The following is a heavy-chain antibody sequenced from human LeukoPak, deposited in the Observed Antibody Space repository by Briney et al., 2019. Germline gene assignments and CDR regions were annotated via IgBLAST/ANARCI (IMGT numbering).Heavy chain of an antibody. D-gene: IGHD2-15*01. CDR2: IIGSGGSA. CDR1: GYTFSSYA. J-gene: IGHJ6*02. V-gene: IGHV3-23*01. Sequence: PGGSLRLSCAASGYTFSSYAMSWVRQAPGKGLEWVSVIIGSGGSAYYADSVKGRFTISRDNAKNTLYLQMNSLRAEDTAVYYCARVQLSGYCSGGSCYSLRSYYYYGMDVWGQGTTVTVSS. CDR3: ARVQLSGYCSGGSCYSLRSYYYYGMDV.